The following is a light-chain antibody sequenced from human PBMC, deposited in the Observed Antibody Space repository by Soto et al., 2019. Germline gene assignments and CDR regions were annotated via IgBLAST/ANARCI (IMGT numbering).Light chain of an antibody. J-gene: IGKJ4*01. Sequence: EIVMTQYPATLAVSPGDRATLSCRASQSVSGNLAWYQQKPGQAPRLLIYGASTRATGIPARFSGSGSGTEFTHTSRRSEPEDFAVYYSQQDGSNGRVTFGGGTKVDIK. CDR1: QSVSGN. CDR2: GAS. V-gene: IGKV3-15*01. CDR3: QQDGSNGRVT.